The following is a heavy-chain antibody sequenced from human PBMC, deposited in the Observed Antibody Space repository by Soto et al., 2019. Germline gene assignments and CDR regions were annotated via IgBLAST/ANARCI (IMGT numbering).Heavy chain of an antibody. J-gene: IGHJ4*02. CDR2: SRDKPQGYST. Sequence: EVQLVESGGGLVQPGGSLRLSCAGSGFTLSDHYIDWVRQAPGKGLEWVGRSRDKPQGYSTAYAASVKGRFTTSRDESKNSAYLQMNSLKTEDTAVYYCFRATYFSDSSGYTHCLDYWGQGTLVTVSS. CDR1: GFTLSDHY. D-gene: IGHD3-22*01. V-gene: IGHV3-72*01. CDR3: FRATYFSDSSGYTHCLDY.